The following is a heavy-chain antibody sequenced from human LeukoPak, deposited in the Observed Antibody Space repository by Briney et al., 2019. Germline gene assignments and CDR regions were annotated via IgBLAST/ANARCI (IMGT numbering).Heavy chain of an antibody. V-gene: IGHV4-4*07. J-gene: IGHJ6*03. Sequence: SETLSLTCTVSGGSIRSYYWSWIRQSAGKGLEWIGRIYTSGSTNYNPSLKSRVTMSVDTSKNQFSLKLSSVTAADTAVYYCASSGVAHYYYYMDVWGKGTTVTVSS. CDR2: IYTSGST. CDR3: ASSGVAHYYYYMDV. D-gene: IGHD3-3*01. CDR1: GGSIRSYY.